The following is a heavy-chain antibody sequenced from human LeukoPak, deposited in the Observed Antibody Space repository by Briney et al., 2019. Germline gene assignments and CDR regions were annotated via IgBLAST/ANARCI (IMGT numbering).Heavy chain of an antibody. CDR1: GFTFSSYG. D-gene: IGHD4-17*01. Sequence: PGGSLRLSCAASGFTFSSYGMHWVRQAPGKGLEWVAVISYDGSNKYYADSVKGRFTISRDNSKNTLYLQMNSLRAEDTAVYYCACPLWYGDYNFDYWGQGTLVTVSS. CDR2: ISYDGSNK. J-gene: IGHJ4*02. V-gene: IGHV3-30*03. CDR3: ACPLWYGDYNFDY.